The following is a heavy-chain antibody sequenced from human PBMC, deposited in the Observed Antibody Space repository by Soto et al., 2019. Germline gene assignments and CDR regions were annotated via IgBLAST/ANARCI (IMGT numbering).Heavy chain of an antibody. V-gene: IGHV3-33*01. CDR3: TRDLGARTYYYYGMDV. Sequence: GGSLRLSCAASGFTFSSYGMHWVRQAPGKGLEWVAIIWYDGVNKNYIDSVKGRFTISRDNSENTLYLQMNSLRVEDTAVYYCTRDLGARTYYYYGMDVWGQGTTVTVS. CDR2: IWYDGVNK. CDR1: GFTFSSYG. J-gene: IGHJ6*02.